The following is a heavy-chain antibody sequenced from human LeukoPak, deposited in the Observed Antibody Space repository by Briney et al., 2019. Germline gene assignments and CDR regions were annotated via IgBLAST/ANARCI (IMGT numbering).Heavy chain of an antibody. CDR2: IPGSGGSA. J-gene: IGHJ4*02. V-gene: IGHV3-23*01. D-gene: IGHD6-19*01. CDR3: AKVHSSGWIYDG. Sequence: GGSLRLSCAASGFIFTSYAMSWVRQAPGKGLEWVSGIPGSGGSAYYADSVKGRFTISRDNSKNTLSLQMNSLRADDTAVYYCAKVHSSGWIYDGWGQGTLVTVSS. CDR1: GFIFTSYA.